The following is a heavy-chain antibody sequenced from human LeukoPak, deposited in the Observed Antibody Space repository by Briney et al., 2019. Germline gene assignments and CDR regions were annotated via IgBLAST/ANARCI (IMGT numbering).Heavy chain of an antibody. CDR2: IYYSGST. Sequence: PSETLSLTCTVSGGSISSSSYYWGWIRQPPGKGLEWIGTIYYSGSTYYNPSLKSRVTISVDTSKNQFSLKLSSVTAADTAVYYCARVRSSSWLYYYMDVWGKGTTVTVSS. J-gene: IGHJ6*03. CDR1: GGSISSSSYY. CDR3: ARVRSSSWLYYYMDV. D-gene: IGHD6-13*01. V-gene: IGHV4-39*07.